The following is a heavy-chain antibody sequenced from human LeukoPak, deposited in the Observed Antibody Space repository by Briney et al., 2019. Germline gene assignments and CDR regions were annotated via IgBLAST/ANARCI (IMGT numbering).Heavy chain of an antibody. J-gene: IGHJ5*02. CDR1: GFTFSSYA. CDR2: ISGSGGST. V-gene: IGHV3-23*01. D-gene: IGHD3-10*01. Sequence: PGGSLRLSCAASGFTFSSYAMHWVRQAPGKGLEWVSAISGSGGSTYYADSVKGRFTISRDNSKNTLYLQMNSLRAEDTAVYYCAKESSRWFGELIIRWFDPGGQGTLVTVSS. CDR3: AKESSRWFGELIIRWFDP.